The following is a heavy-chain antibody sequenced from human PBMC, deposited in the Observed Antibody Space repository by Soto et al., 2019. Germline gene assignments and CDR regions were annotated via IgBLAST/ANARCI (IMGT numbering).Heavy chain of an antibody. Sequence: QVPLVQSGGEVRKPGASVKVSCKASGYTFDIYGISWVRQVPGQGPEWMGWISADNGDTKYAQKFQDRVIMTTDTSTCTAYMEVRSLRSDDTAVYFCARDRSYYYESSGYPFDYWGQGTLVSVSS. D-gene: IGHD3-22*01. CDR2: ISADNGDT. CDR3: ARDRSYYYESSGYPFDY. CDR1: GYTFDIYG. V-gene: IGHV1-18*01. J-gene: IGHJ4*02.